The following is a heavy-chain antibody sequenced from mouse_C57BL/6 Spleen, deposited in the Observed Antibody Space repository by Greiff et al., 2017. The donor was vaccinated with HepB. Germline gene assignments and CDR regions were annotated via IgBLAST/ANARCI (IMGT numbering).Heavy chain of an antibody. D-gene: IGHD2-2*01. Sequence: QVQLQQPGTELVKPGASVKLSCKASGYTFTSYWMHWVKQRPGQGLEWIGNINPSNGGTNYNEKFKSKATLTVDKSSITAYMLLSSLTSEDSTVYYCARWRGYPSWFAYWGQGTLVTVSA. V-gene: IGHV1-53*01. CDR3: ARWRGYPSWFAY. J-gene: IGHJ3*01. CDR1: GYTFTSYW. CDR2: INPSNGGT.